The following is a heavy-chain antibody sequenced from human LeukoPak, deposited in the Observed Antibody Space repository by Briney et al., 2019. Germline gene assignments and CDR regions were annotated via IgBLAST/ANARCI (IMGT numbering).Heavy chain of an antibody. J-gene: IGHJ3*02. Sequence: PSETLSLTCTVSGGSISSGSYYWSWIRQPAGKGLEWIGRICTSGSTNYNPSLKSRVTISVDTSKNQFSLKLSSVTAADTAVYYCAREVEGATSYAFDIWGQGTMVTVSS. CDR2: ICTSGST. D-gene: IGHD1-26*01. CDR1: GGSISSGSYY. V-gene: IGHV4-61*02. CDR3: AREVEGATSYAFDI.